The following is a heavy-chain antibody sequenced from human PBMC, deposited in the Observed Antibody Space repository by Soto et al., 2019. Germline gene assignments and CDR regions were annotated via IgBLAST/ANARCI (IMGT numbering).Heavy chain of an antibody. J-gene: IGHJ6*02. CDR2: IYYGGST. V-gene: IGHV4-61*01. D-gene: IGHD6-19*01. CDR3: ARVGSSGHCWGCSYYYGLGG. Sequence: QVRLQESGPGLVKPSETLSLSCLVSGDSVGNGPYYCSWIRQSPGEGLDWIAYIYYGGSTNVNPSLDSRVNISQDMSKNLFFLALRSVSAADAAVYCCARVGSSGHCWGCSYYYGLGGWGHGTTVAISS. CDR1: GDSVGNGPYY.